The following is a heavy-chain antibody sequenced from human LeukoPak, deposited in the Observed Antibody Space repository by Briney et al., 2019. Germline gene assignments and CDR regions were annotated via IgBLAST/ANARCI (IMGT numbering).Heavy chain of an antibody. CDR1: GFTFSSHA. CDR2: ISYDGSNK. V-gene: IGHV3-30-3*01. J-gene: IGHJ4*02. Sequence: GRSLRLSCAASGFTFSSHAMHWVRQAPGKGLEWVAVISYDGSNKYYADSVEGRFTISRDNSKNTLYLQMNSLRAEDTAVYYCAREGTLGVYFDYWGQGTLVTVSS. CDR3: AREGTLGVYFDY.